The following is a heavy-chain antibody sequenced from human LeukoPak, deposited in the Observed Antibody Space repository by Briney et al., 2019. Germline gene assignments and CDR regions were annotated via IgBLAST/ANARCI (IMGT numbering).Heavy chain of an antibody. J-gene: IGHJ4*02. CDR1: GGSISSYY. CDR3: AIHTYYDFWSGWAHYFDY. V-gene: IGHV4-4*07. D-gene: IGHD3-3*01. Sequence: PSETLSLTCTVSGGSISSYYWSWIRQPAGKGLEWIGRIYTSGSTNYNPSLKSRVTMSVDTSKNQFSLKLSSVTAADTAVYYCAIHTYYDFWSGWAHYFDYWGQGTLVTVSS. CDR2: IYTSGST.